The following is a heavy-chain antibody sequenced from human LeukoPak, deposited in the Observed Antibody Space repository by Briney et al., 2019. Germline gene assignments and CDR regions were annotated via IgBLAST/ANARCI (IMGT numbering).Heavy chain of an antibody. CDR1: GFAFSTEN. D-gene: IGHD1-1*01. V-gene: IGHV3-23*01. J-gene: IGHJ4*02. CDR2: ISGNSIIT. CDR3: AKSGQHDS. Sequence: GGSLRLSCAASGFAFSTENMNWARQAPGKGLEWVSVISGNSIITYYADSVKGRFTISRDNSKNTLYLQMNGLRAEDTAVYYCAKSGQHDSWGQGTLVTVSS.